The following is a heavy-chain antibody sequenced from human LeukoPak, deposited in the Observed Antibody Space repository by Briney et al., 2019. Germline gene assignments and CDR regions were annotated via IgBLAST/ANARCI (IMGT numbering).Heavy chain of an antibody. Sequence: SETLSLTCTVSGGSISSYYWGWIRQPPGKGLEWIGSIYYSGSTYYNPSLKSRVTISVDTSKNQFSLKLSSVTAADTAVYYCARQGGTIAGFDPWGQGTLVTVPS. CDR3: ARQGGTIAGFDP. J-gene: IGHJ5*02. D-gene: IGHD6-13*01. CDR1: GGSISSYY. CDR2: IYYSGST. V-gene: IGHV4-39*01.